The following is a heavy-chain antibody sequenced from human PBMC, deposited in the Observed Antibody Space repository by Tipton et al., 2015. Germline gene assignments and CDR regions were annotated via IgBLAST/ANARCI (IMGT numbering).Heavy chain of an antibody. CDR2: INHSGST. CDR3: ARHGAGTTIIGY. Sequence: LRLSCAVYGDSFNIYYWSWIRQPPGKGLEWIGEINHSGSTNYNPSLKSRVTISVDTSKNQFSLKVNSVTAADTAVYYCARHGAGTTIIGYWGQGSLVTVSS. V-gene: IGHV4-34*01. CDR1: GDSFNIYY. D-gene: IGHD1-1*01. J-gene: IGHJ4*02.